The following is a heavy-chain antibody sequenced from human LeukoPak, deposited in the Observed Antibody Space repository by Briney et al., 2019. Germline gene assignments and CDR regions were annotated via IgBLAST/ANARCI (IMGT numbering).Heavy chain of an antibody. J-gene: IGHJ5*02. Sequence: GGSLRLSCAASGFTFDDYAMHWVRQRPGKGLEWVSGISSTSDAVAYADSLKGRFTISRDNAKNSLYLQMNSLRDEDTAFYYCAKDRWTIFGVSSGVGWFDPWGQGTLVSVSS. V-gene: IGHV3-9*01. CDR2: ISSTSDAV. CDR1: GFTFDDYA. D-gene: IGHD3-3*01. CDR3: AKDRWTIFGVSSGVGWFDP.